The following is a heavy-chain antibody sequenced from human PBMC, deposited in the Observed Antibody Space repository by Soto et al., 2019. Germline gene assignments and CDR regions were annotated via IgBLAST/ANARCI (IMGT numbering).Heavy chain of an antibody. CDR1: GGTFSSYA. Sequence: QVQLVQSGAEVKKPGSSVKVSCKASGGTFSSYAISWVRQAPGQGLEWMGGIIPIFGTANYAQKFQGRVTITADESTSTADMELSSLRSEDTAVYYCRSQDTQCSSTSCDVGFDYWGQGTLVTVSS. CDR3: RSQDTQCSSTSCDVGFDY. J-gene: IGHJ4*02. CDR2: IIPIFGTA. D-gene: IGHD2-2*01. V-gene: IGHV1-69*01.